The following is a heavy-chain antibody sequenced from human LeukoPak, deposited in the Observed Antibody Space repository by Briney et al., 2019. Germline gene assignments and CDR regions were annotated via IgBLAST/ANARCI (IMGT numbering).Heavy chain of an antibody. D-gene: IGHD6-6*01. CDR2: INHSGST. Sequence: SETLSLTCAVYGGSFSGYYWSWIRQPPGKGLEWIGEINHSGSTNYNPSLKSRVTISVDTSKNQFSLKLSPVTAADTAVYYCARGIAARRSSIRGLDYWGQGTLVTVSS. J-gene: IGHJ4*02. CDR3: ARGIAARRSSIRGLDY. CDR1: GGSFSGYY. V-gene: IGHV4-34*01.